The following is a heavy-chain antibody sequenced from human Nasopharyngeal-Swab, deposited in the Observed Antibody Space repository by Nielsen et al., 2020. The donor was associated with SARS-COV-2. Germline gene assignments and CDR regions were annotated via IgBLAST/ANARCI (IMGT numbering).Heavy chain of an antibody. CDR2: IDPSDSYT. V-gene: IGHV5-10-1*01. J-gene: IGHJ3*02. CDR3: VRHDYGDFSCAFDI. D-gene: IGHD4-17*01. CDR1: GYSFTSYW. Sequence: GESLKISCKGSGYSFTSYWISWVRQMPGKGLEWMGRIDPSDSYTNYSPSFQGHVTISADKSISTAYLQWSSLKASDTAMYYCVRHDYGDFSCAFDIWGQGTMVTVSS.